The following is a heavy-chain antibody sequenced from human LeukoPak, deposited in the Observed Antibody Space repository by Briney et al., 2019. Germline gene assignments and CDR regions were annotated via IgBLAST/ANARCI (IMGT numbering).Heavy chain of an antibody. CDR2: INHSGST. Sequence: SETLSLTSAVYGGSFSGYYWSWIRQPPGKGLEWIGEINHSGSTNYNPSLKSRVTISVDTSKNQFSLKLSSVTAADTAVYYCARGPRPRYWGQGTLVTVSS. CDR3: ARGPRPRY. V-gene: IGHV4-34*01. CDR1: GGSFSGYY. J-gene: IGHJ4*02. D-gene: IGHD6-6*01.